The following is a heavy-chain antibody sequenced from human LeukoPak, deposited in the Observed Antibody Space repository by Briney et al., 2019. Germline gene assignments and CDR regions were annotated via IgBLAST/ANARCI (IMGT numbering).Heavy chain of an antibody. J-gene: IGHJ4*02. CDR2: IYRGGAT. V-gene: IGHV3-53*01. CDR1: GFNVCSNY. CDR3: AREGMHDSSGYYPIGGSYYFDH. D-gene: IGHD3-22*01. Sequence: PGGSLRLSCAASGFNVCSNYMSWVRQTPGKGLEWVSVIYRGGATYYADSVKGRFTLSRDNSKNTLYLQMNSLRVEDTAVYYCAREGMHDSSGYYPIGGSYYFDHWGQGTLVTVSS.